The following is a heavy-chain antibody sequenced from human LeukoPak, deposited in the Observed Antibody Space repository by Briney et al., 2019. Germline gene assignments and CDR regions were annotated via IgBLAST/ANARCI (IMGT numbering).Heavy chain of an antibody. Sequence: GGSLRLSCAASGFTFSSYWMSWVRQAPGKGLEWVANIKQDGSEKYYVDSVKGRFTISRDNAKNSLYLQMNSLRAEDTAVYYCARVGSSGWARTFDYWGQGTLVTVSS. D-gene: IGHD6-19*01. V-gene: IGHV3-7*01. CDR3: ARVGSSGWARTFDY. CDR2: IKQDGSEK. J-gene: IGHJ4*02. CDR1: GFTFSSYW.